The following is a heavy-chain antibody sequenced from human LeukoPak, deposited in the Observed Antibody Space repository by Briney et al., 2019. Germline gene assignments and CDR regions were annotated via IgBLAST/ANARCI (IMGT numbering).Heavy chain of an antibody. CDR3: AKDPAAGTYDY. V-gene: IGHV3-23*01. Sequence: QPGGSLRLSCAASGFTFSSYAMSWVRQAPGEGLEWVSGISHSGGSTYYADSVKGRFTISRDNSKNTLYLQMNSLRAEDTAVYYCAKDPAAGTYDYWGQGTLVTVSS. J-gene: IGHJ4*02. CDR1: GFTFSSYA. CDR2: ISHSGGST. D-gene: IGHD6-13*01.